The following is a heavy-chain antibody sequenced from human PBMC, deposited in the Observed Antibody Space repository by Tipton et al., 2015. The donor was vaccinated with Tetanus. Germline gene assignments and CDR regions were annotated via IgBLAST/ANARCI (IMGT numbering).Heavy chain of an antibody. J-gene: IGHJ4*02. D-gene: IGHD1/OR15-1a*01. CDR2: ISTYNDET. CDR1: GYSFNSYA. Sequence: QVQLVRSGAEVKKPGASVRVSCKASGYSFNSYAISWVRQAPGQGLEWVGWISTYNDETKYAEKFQGRVTLTKDARTNMAYMELRSLTSDDTAVYYCARGGEQWALRYFQYWGQGTLVTVSS. V-gene: IGHV1-18*01. CDR3: ARGGEQWALRYFQY.